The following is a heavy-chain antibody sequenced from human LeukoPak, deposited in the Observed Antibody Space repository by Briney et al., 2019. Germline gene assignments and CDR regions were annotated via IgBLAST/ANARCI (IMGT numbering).Heavy chain of an antibody. CDR1: GFTFSSYV. CDR2: LSSDGSFT. CDR3: ARDLNWLLFDY. D-gene: IGHD3-9*01. V-gene: IGHV3-74*01. Sequence: GESLRLSCAASGFTFSSYVMHWVRQAPGKGLVWVARLSSDGSFTSYADSVKGRFTISRDNAKNTLYLQMNSLRAEDTAVYYCARDLNWLLFDYWGQGTLVTVSS. J-gene: IGHJ4*02.